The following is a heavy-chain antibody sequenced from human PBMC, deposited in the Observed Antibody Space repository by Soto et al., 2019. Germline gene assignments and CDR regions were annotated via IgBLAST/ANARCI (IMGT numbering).Heavy chain of an antibody. CDR1: GFTFTIYW. J-gene: IGHJ3*01. V-gene: IGHV3-7*01. CDR3: ARPRTTGTTYNAFDV. CDR2: INPDGSVK. D-gene: IGHD1-1*01. Sequence: GGSLRLSCAASGFTFTIYWMSCVRQPPGKGLEWVADINPDGSVKHYVDSVKGRFTISRDNAKNSLYLQMNSLRAEDTAVYYYARPRTTGTTYNAFDVWGQGTMVTVSS.